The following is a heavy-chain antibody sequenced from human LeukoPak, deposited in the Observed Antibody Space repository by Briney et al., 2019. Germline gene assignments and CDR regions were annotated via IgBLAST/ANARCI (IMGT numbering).Heavy chain of an antibody. CDR2: ISAYNGNT. CDR1: GGTFSSYA. CDR3: ARDRLNPRYAGIAAAGPNVDY. Sequence: ASVKVSCKASGGTFSSYAISWVRQAPGQGLEWMGWISAYNGNTNYAQKLQGRVTMTTDTSTSTAYMELRGLRSDDTAVYYCARDRLNPRYAGIAAAGPNVDYWGQGTLVTVSS. V-gene: IGHV1-18*01. J-gene: IGHJ4*02. D-gene: IGHD6-13*01.